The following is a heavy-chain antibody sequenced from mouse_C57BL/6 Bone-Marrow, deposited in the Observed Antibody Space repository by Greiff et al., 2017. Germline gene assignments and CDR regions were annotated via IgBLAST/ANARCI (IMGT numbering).Heavy chain of an antibody. D-gene: IGHD2-4*01. V-gene: IGHV1-81*01. CDR1: GYTFTSYG. Sequence: VQLQQSVAELARPGASVKLSCKASGYTFTSYGISWVKQRTGQGLELIGEIYPRSGNTYYNEKFKGKATLTADKSSSTAYMELRSLTSEDSAVYFCARRGYDYPYFDYWGQGTTLTVSS. CDR3: ARRGYDYPYFDY. CDR2: IYPRSGNT. J-gene: IGHJ2*01.